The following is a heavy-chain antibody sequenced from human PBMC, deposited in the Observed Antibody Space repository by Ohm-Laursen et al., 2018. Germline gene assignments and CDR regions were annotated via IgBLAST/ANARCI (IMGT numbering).Heavy chain of an antibody. J-gene: IGHJ6*02. CDR3: ARDAPEARNEMDV. D-gene: IGHD1-1*01. CDR1: GASISNYY. V-gene: IGHV4-4*07. CDR2: VYPSGTT. Sequence: SDSLSLTCPVSGASISNYYWSWIRQPAGKGLEWIGRVYPSGTTYYNPSLKSRLTMSVDTSKNQFSMKLNSVTAADTALYYCARDAPEARNEMDVWGQGTPVTVSS.